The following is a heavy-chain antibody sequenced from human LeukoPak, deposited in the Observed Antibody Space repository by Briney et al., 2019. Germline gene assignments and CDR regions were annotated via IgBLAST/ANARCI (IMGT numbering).Heavy chain of an antibody. J-gene: IGHJ4*02. V-gene: IGHV3-9*01. D-gene: IGHD5-12*01. CDR2: NSWSGGGK. Sequence: GGSLSLSCAVSGFKFDDYAMHWVRQTPGKGLQWVSGNSWSGGGKGYEDSAKGRFTISRDNAKNSLLLEVNTVRSRDTAIYYCAKRQGSGYDSQPDYWGEGALVTVSS. CDR1: GFKFDDYA. CDR3: AKRQGSGYDSQPDY.